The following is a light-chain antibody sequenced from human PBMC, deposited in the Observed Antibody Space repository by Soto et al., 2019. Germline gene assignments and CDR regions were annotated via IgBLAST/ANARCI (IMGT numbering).Light chain of an antibody. Sequence: SYELTQPPSVSVSPGQTATIPCSGNELADKYACWYQQRPGQSPLLVIYQDSKRPSGIPERFSGSTSGNTATLTISGTQAMDEADYYCQAWDNSLSAPVVFGGGTKLTVL. CDR1: ELADKY. V-gene: IGLV3-1*01. CDR3: QAWDNSLSAPVV. CDR2: QDS. J-gene: IGLJ2*01.